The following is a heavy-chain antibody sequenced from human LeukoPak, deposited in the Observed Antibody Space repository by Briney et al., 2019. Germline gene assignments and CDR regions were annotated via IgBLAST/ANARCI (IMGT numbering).Heavy chain of an antibody. CDR2: MNPNSGKT. Sequence: GASVKVSCKASGYSFTTHDINWVRQATGQRLEWMGWMNPNSGKTGYAQRIPCRVTVTRNISMRTVYMELSGLSSATPAVTYWSRGSGWTDNWLDSWGEGTLLSVSS. CDR1: GYSFTTHD. CDR3: SRGSGWTDNWLDS. D-gene: IGHD6-19*01. J-gene: IGHJ5*01. V-gene: IGHV1-8*01.